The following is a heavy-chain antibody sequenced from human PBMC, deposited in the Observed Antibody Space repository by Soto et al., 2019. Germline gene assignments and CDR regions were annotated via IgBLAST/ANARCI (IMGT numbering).Heavy chain of an antibody. CDR2: ITDSGVSI. CDR3: AKVIFLNRRDYYYMDV. CDR1: DFSFSGYA. Sequence: GGSLRLSCEGTDFSFSGYAMRWVRQAPGKGLEWVSSITDSGVSIYYADSVKGRFTISRDNSKNTLYLQMNSLRAEDTAVYYCAKVIFLNRRDYYYMDVWSKGTTVTVSS. V-gene: IGHV3-23*01. J-gene: IGHJ6*03. D-gene: IGHD3-9*01.